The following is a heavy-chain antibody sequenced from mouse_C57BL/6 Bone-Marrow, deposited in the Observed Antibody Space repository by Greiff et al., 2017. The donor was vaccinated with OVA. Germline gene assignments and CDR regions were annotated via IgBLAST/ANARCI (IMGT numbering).Heavy chain of an antibody. CDR2: IYPGNSDT. CDR3: TRDYGSSYWYFDY. J-gene: IGHJ2*01. V-gene: IGHV1-5*01. CDR1: GYTFTSYW. D-gene: IGHD1-1*01. Sequence: EVQLQQSGTVLARPGASVKMSCKTSGYTFTSYWMHWVKQRPGQGLEWIGAIYPGNSDTSYNQKFKGKAKLTAVTSASTAYMELSSLTNEDSAVYYCTRDYGSSYWYFDYWGQGTTLTVSS.